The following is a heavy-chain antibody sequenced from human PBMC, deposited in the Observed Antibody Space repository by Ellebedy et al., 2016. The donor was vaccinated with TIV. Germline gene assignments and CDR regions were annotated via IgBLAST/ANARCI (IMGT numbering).Heavy chain of an antibody. J-gene: IGHJ4*02. D-gene: IGHD3-10*01. CDR1: GGSISSYY. Sequence: MPGGSLRLSCTVSGGSISSYYWSWIRQPPGKGLEWIGYIYFSGSTNYNPSLQSRVTISVDTSRNQLSLKLTSVTAADTAVYYCARDRRGSYDYWGQGTLITVSS. V-gene: IGHV4-59*01. CDR2: IYFSGST. CDR3: ARDRRGSYDY.